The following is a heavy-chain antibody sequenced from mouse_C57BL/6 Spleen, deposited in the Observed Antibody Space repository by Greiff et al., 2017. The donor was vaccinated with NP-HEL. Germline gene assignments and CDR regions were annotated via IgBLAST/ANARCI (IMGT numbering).Heavy chain of an antibody. Sequence: VQLQQSGPELVKPGASVKISCKASGYTFTDYYMNWVKQSHGKSLEWIGDINPNNGGTSYNQKFKGKATLTVDKSSSTAYMELRSLTSEDSAVYYCAREGLLPRNYFDYWGQGTTLTVSS. J-gene: IGHJ2*01. V-gene: IGHV1-26*01. CDR1: GYTFTDYY. CDR2: INPNNGGT. D-gene: IGHD2-3*01. CDR3: AREGLLPRNYFDY.